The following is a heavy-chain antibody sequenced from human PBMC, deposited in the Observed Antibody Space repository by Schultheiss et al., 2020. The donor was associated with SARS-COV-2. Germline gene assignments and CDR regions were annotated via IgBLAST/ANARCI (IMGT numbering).Heavy chain of an antibody. J-gene: IGHJ4*02. D-gene: IGHD5/OR15-5a*01. Sequence: GESLKISCAASGFTFSNAWMSWVRQAPGKGLEWVGRIKSKTDGGTTDYAAPVKGRFTISRDDSKNTLYLQMNSLKTEDTAVYYCTTDMELEIYESRTDYWGQGTLVTVSS. V-gene: IGHV3-15*01. CDR1: GFTFSNAW. CDR2: IKSKTDGGTT. CDR3: TTDMELEIYESRTDY.